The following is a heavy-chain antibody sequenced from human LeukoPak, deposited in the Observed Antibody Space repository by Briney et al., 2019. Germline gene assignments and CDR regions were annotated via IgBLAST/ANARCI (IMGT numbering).Heavy chain of an antibody. CDR2: INPNSGGT. V-gene: IGHV1-2*02. CDR1: GYTSTVYY. CDR3: ARDAPNSSTSWYFDL. D-gene: IGHD4-23*01. Sequence: ASVKVSCKASGYTSTVYYMHWVRQAPGQGLEWMGWINPNSGGTNYAQKFQGRVTMTRDTSISTAYMELSRLRSDDTAVYYCARDAPNSSTSWYFDLWGRGTLVTVSS. J-gene: IGHJ2*01.